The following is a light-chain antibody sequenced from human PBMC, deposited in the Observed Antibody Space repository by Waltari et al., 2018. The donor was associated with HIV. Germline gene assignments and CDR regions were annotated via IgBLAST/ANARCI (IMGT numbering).Light chain of an antibody. V-gene: IGKV3-20*01. Sequence: DIVLTQSPGTLSLSPGERATLSCRASQIISNNFLAWYQQRPGQAPRLLIFGASSRASGIPDRFSCSGSGTDFTLTISRLEPEDFAVYYCQQYGTSPDTFGQGTKLEIK. J-gene: IGKJ2*01. CDR1: QIISNNF. CDR2: GAS. CDR3: QQYGTSPDT.